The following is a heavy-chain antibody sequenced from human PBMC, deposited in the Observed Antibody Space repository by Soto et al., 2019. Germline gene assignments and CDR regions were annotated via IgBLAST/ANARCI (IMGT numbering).Heavy chain of an antibody. J-gene: IGHJ6*02. CDR1: GYTFTSYG. Sequence: QVQLVQSGAEVKKPGASVKVSCEASGYTFTSYGISWVRQAPGQGLEWMGWISAYNGNTNYAQKLQGRVTMTTDTSTSTAYMELRSLRSDDTAVYYCARDRMSGSPWGYYYYGMDVWGQGTTVTVSS. D-gene: IGHD1-26*01. CDR2: ISAYNGNT. CDR3: ARDRMSGSPWGYYYYGMDV. V-gene: IGHV1-18*01.